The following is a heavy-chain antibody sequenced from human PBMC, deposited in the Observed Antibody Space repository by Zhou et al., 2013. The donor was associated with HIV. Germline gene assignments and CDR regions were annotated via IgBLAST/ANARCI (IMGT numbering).Heavy chain of an antibody. CDR1: GGSITSHY. CDR2: IYYSGSA. Sequence: QVQLQESGPRLVKPSETLSLTCNVSGGSITSHYWSWIRQPPGKGLEWIGYIYYSGSANYNPSLKSRVTVSVDTSRNQFSLKLRSMTAADTAVYYCARKTYGKSFDYWGQGTLVTVSS. J-gene: IGHJ4*02. V-gene: IGHV4-59*11. D-gene: IGHD3-10*01. CDR3: ARKTYGKSFDY.